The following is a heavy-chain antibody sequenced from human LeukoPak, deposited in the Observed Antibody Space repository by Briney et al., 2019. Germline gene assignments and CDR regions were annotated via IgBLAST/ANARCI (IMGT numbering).Heavy chain of an antibody. J-gene: IGHJ4*02. V-gene: IGHV4-30-2*01. CDR2: IYHSGST. CDR1: GGSISSGGYS. D-gene: IGHD6-13*01. CDR3: ARERKAAPPDY. Sequence: SETLSLTCAVSGGSISSGGYSWSWIRLPPGKGLEWIGYIYHSGSTYYNPSLKSRVTISVDRSKNQFSLKLSSVTAADTAVYYCARERKAAPPDYWGQGTLVTVSS.